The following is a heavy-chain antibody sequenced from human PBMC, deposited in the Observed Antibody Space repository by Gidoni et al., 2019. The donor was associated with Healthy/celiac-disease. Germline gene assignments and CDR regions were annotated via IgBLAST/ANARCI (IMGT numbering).Heavy chain of an antibody. D-gene: IGHD6-19*01. J-gene: IGHJ3*02. CDR2: IKQDGSEK. V-gene: IGHV3-7*04. CDR1: GFTFSSYW. Sequence: EVQLVESGGGLVQPGGSLRISCAASGFTFSSYWMSWVRQAPGKGLEWLANIKQDGSEKYYVDSVKGRFTISRDNAKNSLYLQMNSLRAEDTAVYYCARPRYSSGSSREDAFDIWGQGTMVTVSS. CDR3: ARPRYSSGSSREDAFDI.